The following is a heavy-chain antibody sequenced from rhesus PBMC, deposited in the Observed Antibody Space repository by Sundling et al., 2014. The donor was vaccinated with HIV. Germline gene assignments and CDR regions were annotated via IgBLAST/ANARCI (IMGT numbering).Heavy chain of an antibody. CDR3: ARGHYISWPHAFDY. D-gene: IGHD6-13*01. V-gene: IGHV4-93*01. CDR2: IYGSGGST. Sequence: QVQLQESGPAVVKPSETLSLTCAVSGGSISSSNWWSWIRQSPGRGLEWIGSIYGSGGSTEYNSSLKPRLTISKDTSKKQFSLNLRSVTAADTAVYYCARGHYISWPHAFDYWGPGVLVTVSS. CDR1: GGSISSSNW. J-gene: IGHJ4*01.